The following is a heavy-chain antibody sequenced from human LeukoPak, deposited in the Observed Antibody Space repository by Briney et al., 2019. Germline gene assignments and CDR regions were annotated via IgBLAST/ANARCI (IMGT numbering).Heavy chain of an antibody. D-gene: IGHD2-15*01. Sequence: SETLSLTCAVYGGSFSGYYWSWIRQPPGKGLEWVGEINHSGSTNYNPSLKSRVTISVDTSKNQFSLKLSSVTAADTAVYYCAGLGYCSGGSCYDYWSQGTLVTISS. V-gene: IGHV4-34*01. CDR3: AGLGYCSGGSCYDY. J-gene: IGHJ4*02. CDR1: GGSFSGYY. CDR2: INHSGST.